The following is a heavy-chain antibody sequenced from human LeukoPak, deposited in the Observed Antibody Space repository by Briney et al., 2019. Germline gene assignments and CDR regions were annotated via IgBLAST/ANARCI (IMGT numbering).Heavy chain of an antibody. D-gene: IGHD4-23*01. V-gene: IGHV1-18*01. Sequence: ASVKVSCKASGYTFTNFGITWVRQAPGQGLEWMGWISTYDGNTKYAQNLQGRVTMTTDTFTGSADLELRSLRSDDTAVYYCARGTVATPTIHCDYWGQGTLVIVSS. CDR1: GYTFTNFG. CDR2: ISTYDGNT. J-gene: IGHJ4*02. CDR3: ARGTVATPTIHCDY.